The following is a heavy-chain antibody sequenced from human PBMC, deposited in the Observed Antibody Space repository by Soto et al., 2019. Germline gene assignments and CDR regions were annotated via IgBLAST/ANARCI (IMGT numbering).Heavy chain of an antibody. CDR3: SRDTFGPNDS. V-gene: IGHV3-74*01. Sequence: HPGGSLRLSCAASGYTFSNYWMHWVRQAPGKGLVWISRINTDGTTTGYADSVKGRFTISRDNAKNTLYLHMKSLRAEDTAVYYCSRDTFGPNDSWGQGTLVTVSS. D-gene: IGHD3-10*01. J-gene: IGHJ4*02. CDR2: INTDGTTT. CDR1: GYTFSNYW.